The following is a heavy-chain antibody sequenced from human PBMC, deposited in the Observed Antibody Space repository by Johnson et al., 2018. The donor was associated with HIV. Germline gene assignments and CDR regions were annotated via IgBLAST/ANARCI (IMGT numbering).Heavy chain of an antibody. V-gene: IGHV3-7*03. J-gene: IGHJ3*02. CDR3: ATPSGEEMATIRAFDI. Sequence: VQLVESGGGLVQPGGSLRLSCAASGFTFSSYWMSWVRQAPGKGLEWVANIKQDGSEKYYVDSVKGRFTISRDNAKNSLYLQMNSLRAEDTALYYCATPSGEEMATIRAFDIWGQGTMVTVSS. CDR2: IKQDGSEK. CDR1: GFTFSSYW. D-gene: IGHD5-24*01.